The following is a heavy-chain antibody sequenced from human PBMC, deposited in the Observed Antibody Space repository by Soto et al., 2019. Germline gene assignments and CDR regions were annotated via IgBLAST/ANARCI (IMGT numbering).Heavy chain of an antibody. CDR2: IYYSGST. CDR1: GVIVTRGTYY. V-gene: IGHV4-39*01. Sequence: SETLSLTCTVSGVIVTRGTYYWSWIRQPPGKGLEWIGSIYYSGSTNYNPSLKSRVTISVDTSMNQSSLKLSSVTAADTAVYYCARPGGAAAAGRDYWGQGTLVTVSS. D-gene: IGHD6-13*01. CDR3: ARPGGAAAAGRDY. J-gene: IGHJ4*02.